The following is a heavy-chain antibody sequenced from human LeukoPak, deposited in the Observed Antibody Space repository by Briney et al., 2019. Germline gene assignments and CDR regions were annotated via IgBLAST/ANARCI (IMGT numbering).Heavy chain of an antibody. D-gene: IGHD3-22*01. CDR1: GFTFNRYI. Sequence: GGSLRLSCAASGFTFNRYIMHWVRQAPGKGLEWVSSISSSSSYIYYADSVKGRFTISRDNAKNSLYLQMNSLRAEDTAVYYCARDRVSDYYDSSGYSFQHWGQGTLVTVSS. CDR2: ISSSSSYI. J-gene: IGHJ1*01. V-gene: IGHV3-21*01. CDR3: ARDRVSDYYDSSGYSFQH.